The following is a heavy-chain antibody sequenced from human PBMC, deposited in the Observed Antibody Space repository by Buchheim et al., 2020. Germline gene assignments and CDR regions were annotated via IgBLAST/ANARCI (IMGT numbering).Heavy chain of an antibody. CDR2: IWYDGSNK. V-gene: IGHV3-33*01. J-gene: IGHJ3*02. CDR3: ARGPRVAKVKWLVHDAFDI. D-gene: IGHD6-19*01. Sequence: QVQLVESGGGVVQPGRSLRLSCAASGFTFSSYGMHWVRQAPGKGLEWVAVIWYDGSNKYYADSVKGRFTISRDNSKNTLYLQMNSLRAEDTAVYYCARGPRVAKVKWLVHDAFDIWGQGT. CDR1: GFTFSSYG.